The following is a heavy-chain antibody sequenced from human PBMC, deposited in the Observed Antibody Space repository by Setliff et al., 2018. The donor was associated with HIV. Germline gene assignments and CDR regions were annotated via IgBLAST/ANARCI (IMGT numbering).Heavy chain of an antibody. D-gene: IGHD3-10*01. Sequence: GASVKVSCQASGGTFSNYGINWVRQAPGQGLEWMGGIIPMFGTTTYAQKFQGRVTITSDESTSTAYMELSSLRSEDTAVYYCARDEEVGLYGSGSYQYWGQGTLVTVSS. V-gene: IGHV1-69*01. CDR1: GGTFSNYG. CDR2: IIPMFGTT. J-gene: IGHJ4*02. CDR3: ARDEEVGLYGSGSYQY.